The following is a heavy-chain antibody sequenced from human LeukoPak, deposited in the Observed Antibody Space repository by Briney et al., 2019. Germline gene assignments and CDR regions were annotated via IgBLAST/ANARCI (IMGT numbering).Heavy chain of an antibody. CDR2: IYTSGST. Sequence: PSETLSLTCTVSGGSISSYYWSWIRQPAGKGLEWIGRIYTSGSTNYNPSLKSRVTMSVDTSKNQFSLKLSSVTAADTAVYYRARDYEYCSSTSCYSPLGAFDIWGQGTMVTVSS. CDR3: ARDYEYCSSTSCYSPLGAFDI. V-gene: IGHV4-4*07. CDR1: GGSISSYY. J-gene: IGHJ3*02. D-gene: IGHD2-2*02.